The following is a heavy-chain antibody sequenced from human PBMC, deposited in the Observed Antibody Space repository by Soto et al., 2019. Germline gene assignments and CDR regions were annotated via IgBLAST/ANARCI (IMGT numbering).Heavy chain of an antibody. J-gene: IGHJ4*02. D-gene: IGHD3-10*01. V-gene: IGHV3-30*04. Sequence: QVQLVESGGGVVQPGRSLRLSCAASGFTFSSYPFHWVRQAPGKGLEWVAVIAFDGNIKLYADSVKGRFTISRDDSKSTLYLQMNSLRDEDTAVYYCARDIFRGAPYYLDYWGQGTLVTVSS. CDR2: IAFDGNIK. CDR3: ARDIFRGAPYYLDY. CDR1: GFTFSSYP.